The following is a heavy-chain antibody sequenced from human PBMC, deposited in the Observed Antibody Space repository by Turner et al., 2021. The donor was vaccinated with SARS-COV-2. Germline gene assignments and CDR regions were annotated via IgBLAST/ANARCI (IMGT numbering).Heavy chain of an antibody. CDR1: GVTFSSYA. J-gene: IGHJ6*02. CDR3: ARGATLVRGVIENLYYYYYGMDV. CDR2: IIPIFGTA. D-gene: IGHD3-10*01. V-gene: IGHV1-69*06. Sequence: QVQLVQSGAEVKKPGSSVKVSCKASGVTFSSYAISWVRQAPGQGLEWMGGIIPIFGTANVAQKFQGRVTITADKSTSTAYMELSSLRSEDTAVYYCARGATLVRGVIENLYYYYYGMDVWGQGTTVTVSS.